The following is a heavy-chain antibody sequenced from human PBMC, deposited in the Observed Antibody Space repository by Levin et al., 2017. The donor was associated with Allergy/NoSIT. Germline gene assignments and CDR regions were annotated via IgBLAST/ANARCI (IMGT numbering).Heavy chain of an antibody. CDR3: ARGEPGINWYFDL. D-gene: IGHD7-27*01. CDR2: IYYSGST. CDR1: GGSMSTYY. J-gene: IGHJ2*01. Sequence: GSLRLSCTVSGGSMSTYYWSWIRQPPGKGLEWIGYIYYSGSTNYNPSLKSRITMSVDTSENQLSLRLTSVTAADTAVYYWARGEPGINWYFDLWGRGTVVTVSS. V-gene: IGHV4-59*01.